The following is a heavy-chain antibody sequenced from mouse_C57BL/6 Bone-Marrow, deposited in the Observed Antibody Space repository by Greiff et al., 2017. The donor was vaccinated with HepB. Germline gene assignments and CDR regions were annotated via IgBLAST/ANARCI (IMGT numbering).Heavy chain of an antibody. CDR2: IDPSDSYT. CDR1: GYTFTSYW. CDR3: ARRPYYYGSSSYWYFDV. V-gene: IGHV1-69*01. D-gene: IGHD1-1*01. Sequence: VQLQQPGAELVMPGASVKLSCKASGYTFTSYWMHWVKQRPGQGLEWIGEIDPSDSYTNYNQKFKGKSTLTVDKSSSTAYMQLSSLTSEDSAVYYCARRPYYYGSSSYWYFDVWGTGTTVTVSS. J-gene: IGHJ1*03.